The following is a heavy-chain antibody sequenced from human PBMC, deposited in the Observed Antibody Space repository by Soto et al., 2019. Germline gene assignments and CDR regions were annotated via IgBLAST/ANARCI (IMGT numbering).Heavy chain of an antibody. Sequence: GGSLRLSCAASGFNFNIFAMNWVRQAPGKGLERVSGISGGGGSTYYADSVRGRFTISRDNSKNTLYLQMNSLRAEDTAVYYCAKDPTSYDSSAQFDSWGQGTLVTVSS. D-gene: IGHD3-22*01. CDR2: ISGGGGST. J-gene: IGHJ4*02. V-gene: IGHV3-23*01. CDR3: AKDPTSYDSSAQFDS. CDR1: GFNFNIFA.